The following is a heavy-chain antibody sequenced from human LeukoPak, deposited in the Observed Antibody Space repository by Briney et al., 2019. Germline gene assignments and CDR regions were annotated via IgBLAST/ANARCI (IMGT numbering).Heavy chain of an antibody. CDR3: PRRGIESYYYYYIDV. CDR1: GRTFSSYA. J-gene: IGHJ6*03. V-gene: IGHV5-51*01. CDR2: IYPGDSDT. D-gene: IGHD3-16*01. Sequence: GASVKVSCKASGRTFSSYAISWVRQMPGKGLEWMGIIYPGDSDTIYSQSFQGQVTISADKSISAAYLQWSSLKASDTAMYYCPRRGIESYYYYYIDVWGKGTTVSVPS.